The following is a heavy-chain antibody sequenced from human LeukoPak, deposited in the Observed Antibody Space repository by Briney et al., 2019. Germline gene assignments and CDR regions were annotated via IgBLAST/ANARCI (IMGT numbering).Heavy chain of an antibody. V-gene: IGHV1-46*01. CDR2: INPSGGTA. Sequence: ASVKVSCKASGYTSISYYMHWVRQAPGQGLEWMGIINPSGGTATYAQKIQGRVTMTRDMSTSTVYMELSSLGSEDTAVYYCARNSYGHLDYWGQGTLVTVSS. D-gene: IGHD5-18*01. J-gene: IGHJ4*02. CDR1: GYTSISYY. CDR3: ARNSYGHLDY.